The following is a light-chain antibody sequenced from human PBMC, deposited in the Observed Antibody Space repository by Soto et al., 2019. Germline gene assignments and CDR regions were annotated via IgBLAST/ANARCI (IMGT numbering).Light chain of an antibody. Sequence: EIVLTQSPATLSLSPGERATLSCRASQSVSSYLAWYQQKPGQAPRLLIYDASNRATGIPARFSGSGSGTDFTITISSLEPEDFAVYSCQQRSNWPPLTFGGGTKVEIK. CDR3: QQRSNWPPLT. CDR2: DAS. V-gene: IGKV3-11*01. J-gene: IGKJ4*01. CDR1: QSVSSY.